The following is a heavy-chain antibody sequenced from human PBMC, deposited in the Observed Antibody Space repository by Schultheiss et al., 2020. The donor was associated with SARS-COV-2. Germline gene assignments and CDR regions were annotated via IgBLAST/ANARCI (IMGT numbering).Heavy chain of an antibody. D-gene: IGHD2-2*01. CDR2: ISYSGST. CDR3: ARWGGEYCTSTSCYYD. Sequence: GSLRLSCTVYGGSFSDYYWSWIRQPPGKGLEWIGYISYSGSTDYNPSLKSRVTVSVDTSKNQFSLKLSSVTAADTAVYYCARWGGEYCTSTSCYYDWGQGTLVTVSS. V-gene: IGHV4-59*01. CDR1: GGSFSDYY. J-gene: IGHJ4*02.